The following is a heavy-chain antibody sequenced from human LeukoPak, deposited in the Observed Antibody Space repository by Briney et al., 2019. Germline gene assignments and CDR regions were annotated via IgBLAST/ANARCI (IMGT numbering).Heavy chain of an antibody. CDR2: IYNSGRT. D-gene: IGHD6-25*01. Sequence: PSETLSLTCTVSGVSISNYYWTWIRQPPGKGLEWIGYIYNSGRTNYNPSLKSRVTISANTSKNHFSLKMSSVTAADTAVYYCARSSGTGTFSYWGQGTLVTVSS. CDR3: ARSSGTGTFSY. CDR1: GVSISNYY. J-gene: IGHJ4*02. V-gene: IGHV4-59*08.